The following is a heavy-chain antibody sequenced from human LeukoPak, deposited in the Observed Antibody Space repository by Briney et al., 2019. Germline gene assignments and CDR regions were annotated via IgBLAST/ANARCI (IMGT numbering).Heavy chain of an antibody. J-gene: IGHJ3*02. Sequence: GGSLRLSCATSGFTFSSHEMNWVRQAPGKGLEWVSYISPSGSTIYTDSVKGRFTISTDNAKNSLYLQMNSLRVEDTAVYYCGRGGFCSGGLCCRFNAFDIWGQGTTVTVSS. V-gene: IGHV3-48*03. CDR2: ISPSGSTI. CDR3: GRGGFCSGGLCCRFNAFDI. D-gene: IGHD2-15*01. CDR1: GFTFSSHE.